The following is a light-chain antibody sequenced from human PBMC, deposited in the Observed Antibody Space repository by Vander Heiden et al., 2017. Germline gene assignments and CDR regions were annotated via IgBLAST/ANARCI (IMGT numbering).Light chain of an antibody. J-gene: IGKJ3*01. V-gene: IGKV3-15*01. CDR3: QQYNNWPPLDT. CDR2: GAS. Sequence: EIVMTQSPATLSVSPGERATLSCRASQGVSSNLAWYQQKPGQAPRLLIYGASTRATGIPARFSGSGSGTEFTLNISSLQSEDFAVYYCQQYNNWPPLDTFGPGTKVDIK. CDR1: QGVSSN.